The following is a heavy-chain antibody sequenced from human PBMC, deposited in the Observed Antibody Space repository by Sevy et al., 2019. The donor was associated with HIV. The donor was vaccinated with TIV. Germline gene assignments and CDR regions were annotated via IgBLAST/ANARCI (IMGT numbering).Heavy chain of an antibody. CDR2: ISGSGGST. CDR3: ANPASSGSYYAGLVY. J-gene: IGHJ4*02. D-gene: IGHD1-26*01. Sequence: GGSLRLSCAASGFTFSSYAMSWVRQAPGKGLEWVSAISGSGGSTYYADSVKGRFTISSDNSKNTLYLQMNSLRAEDTAVYYCANPASSGSYYAGLVYWGQGTLVTVSS. CDR1: GFTFSSYA. V-gene: IGHV3-23*01.